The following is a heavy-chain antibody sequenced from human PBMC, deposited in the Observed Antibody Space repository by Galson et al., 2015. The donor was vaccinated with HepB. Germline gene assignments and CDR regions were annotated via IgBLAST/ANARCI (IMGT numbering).Heavy chain of an antibody. V-gene: IGHV3-48*02. CDR1: GFNFNSYS. CDR2: ISGTSGTI. Sequence: SLRLSCAASGFNFNSYSMNWVRQAPGKGPEWLSYISGTSGTIYNADSVTGRFTISRDNAKNLLYLQMNSPRDEDTAVYYCVRDGKYFNGMDAWGQGTTVTVSS. CDR3: VRDGKYFNGMDA. J-gene: IGHJ6*02. D-gene: IGHD2/OR15-2a*01.